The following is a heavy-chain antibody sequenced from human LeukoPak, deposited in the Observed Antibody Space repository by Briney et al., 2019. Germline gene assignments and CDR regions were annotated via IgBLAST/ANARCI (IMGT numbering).Heavy chain of an antibody. Sequence: AASVKVSCKASGYTFTGYYMHWVRQAPGQGLEWMGWVNPNSGGTNYAQKFQGRVTMTRDTSISTAYMELSRLRSDDTAVYYCVGVVVPAAIYHDAFDIWGQGTMVTVSS. CDR2: VNPNSGGT. J-gene: IGHJ3*02. V-gene: IGHV1-2*02. D-gene: IGHD2-2*02. CDR3: VGVVVPAAIYHDAFDI. CDR1: GYTFTGYY.